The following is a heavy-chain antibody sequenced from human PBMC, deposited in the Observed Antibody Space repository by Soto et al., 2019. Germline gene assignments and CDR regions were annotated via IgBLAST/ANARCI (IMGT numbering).Heavy chain of an antibody. CDR2: ISAYNGNT. Sequence: GASVNVSSKASGYTFTSYGISWVRQAPGQGLEWMGWISAYNGNTNYAQKLQGRVTMTTDTSTSTAYMELRSLRSDDTAVYYCARLDSSGCNDYWGQGTLVTLSS. CDR3: ARLDSSGCNDY. J-gene: IGHJ4*02. CDR1: GYTFTSYG. V-gene: IGHV1-18*01. D-gene: IGHD6-19*01.